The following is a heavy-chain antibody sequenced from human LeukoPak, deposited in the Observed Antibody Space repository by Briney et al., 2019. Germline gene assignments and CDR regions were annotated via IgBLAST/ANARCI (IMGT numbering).Heavy chain of an antibody. CDR3: ARMYAGDAPNYFDY. V-gene: IGHV4-39*07. CDR2: IYSRGNT. Sequence: PSETLSLTCTVSGASISSSSSYWGWIRQPPGKGLEWLGNIYSRGNTYYKPSLRSRVTISIDTSKNQFSLRLTSVTAADTAVYYCARMYAGDAPNYFDYWGQGTLVTVSS. CDR1: GASISSSSSY. J-gene: IGHJ4*02. D-gene: IGHD1-26*01.